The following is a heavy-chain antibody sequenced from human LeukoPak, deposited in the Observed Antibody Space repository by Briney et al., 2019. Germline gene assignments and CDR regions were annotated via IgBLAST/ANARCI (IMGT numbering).Heavy chain of an antibody. Sequence: GASVKVSCKASGYTFTGYYMHWVRQAPGQGLEWMGWINPNSGGTNYAQKLQGRVTMTTDTSTSTAYMELRSLRSDDTAVYYCARVQHELLLWFGEFKIDYWGQGTLVTVSS. CDR2: INPNSGGT. CDR1: GYTFTGYY. V-gene: IGHV1-2*02. D-gene: IGHD3-10*01. J-gene: IGHJ4*02. CDR3: ARVQHELLLWFGEFKIDY.